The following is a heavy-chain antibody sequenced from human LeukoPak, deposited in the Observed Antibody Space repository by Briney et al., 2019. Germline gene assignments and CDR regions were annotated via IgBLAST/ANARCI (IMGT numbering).Heavy chain of an antibody. Sequence: GGSLRLSCAASGFTFSNYAIHWVRQAPGKGLEYVSAISCSGGTTYYANSVKGRFTISRDNSKNTLFLQMGSLRAEDMAVYYCARVGDIDAFDIWGQGTMVTVSS. J-gene: IGHJ3*02. CDR2: ISCSGGTT. CDR3: ARVGDIDAFDI. V-gene: IGHV3-64*01. CDR1: GFTFSNYA. D-gene: IGHD4-17*01.